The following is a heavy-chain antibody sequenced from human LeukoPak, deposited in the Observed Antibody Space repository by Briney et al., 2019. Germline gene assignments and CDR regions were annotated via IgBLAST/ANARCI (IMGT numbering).Heavy chain of an antibody. CDR1: GYTFTSYY. J-gene: IGHJ4*02. V-gene: IGHV1-46*01. CDR3: ARDRERWLQRGPFDY. D-gene: IGHD5-24*01. CDR2: INPSGGST. Sequence: GASVKASCKASGYTFTSYYMHWVRQAPGQGLEWMGIINPSGGSTSYAQKFQGRVTMTRDTSTSTVYMELSSLRSEDTAVYYCARDRERWLQRGPFDYWGQGTLVTVSS.